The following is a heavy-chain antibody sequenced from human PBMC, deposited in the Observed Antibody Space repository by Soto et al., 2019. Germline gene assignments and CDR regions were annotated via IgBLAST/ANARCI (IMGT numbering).Heavy chain of an antibody. J-gene: IGHJ6*01. V-gene: IGHV3-23*01. CDR3: VRQAKLTTVTANVGDYYGMGV. Sequence: GSLMRAVSACGVPVWNDDMSWIRQSPGTGLAWDTVISDSGSGTYYADSLKGRFTISRDNSKNTLYRQMNSLRAEDTAVYYCVRQAKLTTVTANVGDYYGMGVWRQGTTFTVHS. CDR2: ISDSGSGT. CDR1: GVPVWNDD. D-gene: IGHD4-4*01.